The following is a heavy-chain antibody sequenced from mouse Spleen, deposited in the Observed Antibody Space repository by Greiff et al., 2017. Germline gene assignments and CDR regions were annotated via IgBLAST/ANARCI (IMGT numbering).Heavy chain of an antibody. D-gene: IGHD2-10*02. CDR2: ISYDGSN. Sequence: DVQLQESGPGLVKPSQSLSLTCSVTGYSITSVYYWNWIRQFPGNKLEWMGYISYDGSNNYNPSLKNRISITRDTSKNQFFLKLNSVTTEDTATYYCARAKYGNSWFAYWGQGTLVTVSA. CDR1: GYSITSVYY. CDR3: ARAKYGNSWFAY. J-gene: IGHJ3*01. V-gene: IGHV3-6*01.